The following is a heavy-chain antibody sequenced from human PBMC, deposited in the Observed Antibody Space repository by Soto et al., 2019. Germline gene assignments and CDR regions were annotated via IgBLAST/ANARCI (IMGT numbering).Heavy chain of an antibody. CDR1: GGSINIYY. CDR3: ARVKYYDNSGYYYPYYYYGMDV. D-gene: IGHD3-22*01. J-gene: IGHJ6*02. CDR2: IYYSGST. Sequence: SETLSLTCTVSGGSINIYYWSWIRQPPGKGLEWIGYIYYSGSTNYNPSLKSRVTISLDMSKNQISLQLSSVTAADTAVYYCARVKYYDNSGYYYPYYYYGMDVWGQGTTVTVSS. V-gene: IGHV4-59*01.